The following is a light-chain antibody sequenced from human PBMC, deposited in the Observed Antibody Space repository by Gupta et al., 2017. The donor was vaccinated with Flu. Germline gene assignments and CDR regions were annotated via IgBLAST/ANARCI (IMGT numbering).Light chain of an antibody. CDR2: EGT. J-gene: IGLJ1*01. CDR1: GTYNR. V-gene: IGLV2-23*01. Sequence: GTYNRVSWFQQHPKQAPKLIIFEGTKRPAGISDRFSASKSANTASLTISGLQAEDEADYYCCSYTGTMSPYVFGSGTRVTVL. CDR3: CSYTGTMSPYV.